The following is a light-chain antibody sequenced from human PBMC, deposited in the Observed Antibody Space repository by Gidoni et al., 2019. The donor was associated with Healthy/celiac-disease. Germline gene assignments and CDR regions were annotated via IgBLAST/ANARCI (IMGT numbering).Light chain of an antibody. Sequence: DIQMTQSPSSLSASVGDRVTITCQASQDISNYLNWYQQKPGQAPKLLIYDASNLETGVPSMFSGSGSGTDFTFTISSLQPEVIATYYCHQYDNLLAFTFGPGTKVDIK. J-gene: IGKJ3*01. CDR3: HQYDNLLAFT. V-gene: IGKV1-33*01. CDR2: DAS. CDR1: QDISNY.